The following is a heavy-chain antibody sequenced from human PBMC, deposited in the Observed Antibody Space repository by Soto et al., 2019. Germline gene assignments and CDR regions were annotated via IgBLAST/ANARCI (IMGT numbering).Heavy chain of an antibody. CDR2: ISSSGSSI. D-gene: IGHD2-2*01. CDR1: GFTFSDYY. CDR3: ARVSPPYCSSTSCCMDV. V-gene: IGHV3-11*01. Sequence: QVQLVESGGGLVKPGGSLRLSCAASGFTFSDYYMSWIRQAPGKGLEWVSYISSSGSSIYYAHSVKGPFTISRENAKNSLYLQMNSLRAEDTAVYYCARVSPPYCSSTSCCMDVWGKGTTVTVSS. J-gene: IGHJ6*04.